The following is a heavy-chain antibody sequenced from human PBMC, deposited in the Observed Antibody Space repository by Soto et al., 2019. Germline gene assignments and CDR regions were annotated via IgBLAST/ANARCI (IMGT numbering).Heavy chain of an antibody. V-gene: IGHV1-69*02. CDR2: IIPVLTVT. J-gene: IGHJ6*02. CDR1: GSTFSSYT. CDR3: ARRRYWGTDCYKKLYSGMDV. D-gene: IGHD2-21*02. Sequence: QVQLVQSGAEVRKPGSSVKVSCMASGSTFSSYTVNWVRQAPGKGLEWIGRIIPVLTVTDYARRFQGRVTITADRSAKTAYMELTRLTSEDTAVYYCARRRYWGTDCYKKLYSGMDVWGQGTTVTASS.